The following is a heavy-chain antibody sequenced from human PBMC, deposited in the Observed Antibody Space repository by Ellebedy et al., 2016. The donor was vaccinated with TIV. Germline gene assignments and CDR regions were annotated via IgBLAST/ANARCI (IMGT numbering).Heavy chain of an antibody. CDR1: GGFISNSDYY. V-gene: IGHV4-39*07. CDR2: IYYSGSA. J-gene: IGHJ5*02. Sequence: MPSETLSLTCTVSGGFISNSDYYWNWIRQPPGKGLEWIGSIYYSGSAYYNPSLKSRVTVSVDTSKNQFFLNLSSVTAADTAVYYCARDPALPRGRFDTWGQGTLVTVSS. CDR3: ARDPALPRGRFDT.